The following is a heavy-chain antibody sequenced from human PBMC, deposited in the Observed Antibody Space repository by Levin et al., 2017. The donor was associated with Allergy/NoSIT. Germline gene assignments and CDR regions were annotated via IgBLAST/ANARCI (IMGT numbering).Heavy chain of an antibody. CDR3: ATDRYNWKTNYYYYYGMDV. V-gene: IGHV1-24*01. J-gene: IGHJ6*02. CDR1: GYTLTELS. D-gene: IGHD1-1*01. CDR2: FDPEDGET. Sequence: ASVKVSCKVSGYTLTELSMHWVRQAPGKGLEWMGGFDPEDGETIYAQKFQGRVTMTEDTSTDTAYMELSSLRSEDTAVYYCATDRYNWKTNYYYYYGMDVWGQGTTVTVSS.